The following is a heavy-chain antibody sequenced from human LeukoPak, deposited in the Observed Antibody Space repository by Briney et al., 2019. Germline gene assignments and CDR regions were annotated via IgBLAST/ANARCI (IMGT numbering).Heavy chain of an antibody. V-gene: IGHV3-23*01. D-gene: IGHD3-3*01. J-gene: IGHJ4*02. CDR2: ISGSGGST. CDR1: GFTFSSYA. CDR3: AKEGTYYDFWSGYRGGHFDY. Sequence: PGGCLRLSCAASGFTFSSYAMSWVRQAPGKGLEWVSAISGSGGSTYYADSVKGRFTISRDNSKNTLYLQMNSLRAEDTAVYYCAKEGTYYDFWSGYRGGHFDYWGQGTLVTVSS.